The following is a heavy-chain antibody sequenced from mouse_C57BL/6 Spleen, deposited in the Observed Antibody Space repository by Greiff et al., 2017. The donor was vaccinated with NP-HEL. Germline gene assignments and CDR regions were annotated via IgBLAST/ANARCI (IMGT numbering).Heavy chain of an antibody. CDR1: GFTFSSYA. V-gene: IGHV5-4*01. D-gene: IGHD1-1*01. CDR3: AREAGFYYYGSSYPYFDY. J-gene: IGHJ2*01. Sequence: EVMLVESGGGLVKPGGSLKLSCAASGFTFSSYAMSWVRQTPEKRLEWVATISDGGSYTYYPDNVKGRFTISRDNAKNNLYLQMSHLKSEDTAMYYCAREAGFYYYGSSYPYFDYWGQGTTLTVSS. CDR2: ISDGGSYT.